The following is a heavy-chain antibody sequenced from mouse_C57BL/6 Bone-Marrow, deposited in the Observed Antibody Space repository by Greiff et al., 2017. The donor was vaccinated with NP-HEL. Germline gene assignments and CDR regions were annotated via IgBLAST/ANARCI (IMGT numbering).Heavy chain of an antibody. V-gene: IGHV14-4*01. CDR2: IDPENGDT. Sequence: VQLKESGAELVRPGASVKLSCTASGFNIKDDYMHWVKQRPEQGLEWIGWIDPENGDTEYASKFQGKATITADTSSNTAYLQLSSLTSEDTAVYYCTLRQLRLRNFDYWGQGTTLTVSS. CDR1: GFNIKDDY. D-gene: IGHD3-2*02. CDR3: TLRQLRLRNFDY. J-gene: IGHJ2*01.